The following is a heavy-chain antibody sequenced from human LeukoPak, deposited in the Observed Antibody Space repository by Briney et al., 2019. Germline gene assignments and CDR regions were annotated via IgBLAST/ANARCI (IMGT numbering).Heavy chain of an antibody. D-gene: IGHD2-2*01. CDR2: IYTSGST. J-gene: IGHJ4*02. CDR3: ARDYCSSTSCSIDY. V-gene: IGHV4-4*07. CDR1: GGSISSYY. Sequence: SETLSLTCTLSGGSISSYYWSWIRQPAGKGLEWIGRIYTSGSTNYNPSLKSRVTMSVDTSKNQFSLKLSSVTAADTAVYYCARDYCSSTSCSIDYWGQGTPVTVSS.